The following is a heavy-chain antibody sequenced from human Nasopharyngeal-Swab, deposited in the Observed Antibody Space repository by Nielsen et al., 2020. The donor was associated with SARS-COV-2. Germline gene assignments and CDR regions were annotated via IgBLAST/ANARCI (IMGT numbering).Heavy chain of an antibody. CDR1: GFTFSIYT. J-gene: IGHJ4*02. V-gene: IGHV3-23*01. Sequence: GESLKISCAASGFTFSIYTMNWVRQAPGKGLEWVSAISSSGDYIYHADSVKGRFTISRDNSKNTLSLQMNSLRAEDTAVYYCAKDLRGPYFFWGQGTLVTVSS. D-gene: IGHD2/OR15-2a*01. CDR3: AKDLRGPYFF. CDR2: ISSSGDYI.